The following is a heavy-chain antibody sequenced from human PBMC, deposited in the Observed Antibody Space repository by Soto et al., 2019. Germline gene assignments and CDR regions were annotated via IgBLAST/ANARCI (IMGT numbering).Heavy chain of an antibody. D-gene: IGHD5-18*01. Sequence: QVQLVQSGAEVKKPGSSVMVSCKASGGTFSSYAISWVRQAPAQGLEWMGGIIPIFGTANYAQKFQGRVTITADESTSTAYMELSSLRSEDTAVYYCARRGVGGYSYGAADYWGQGTLVTVSS. CDR1: GGTFSSYA. V-gene: IGHV1-69*01. J-gene: IGHJ4*02. CDR2: IIPIFGTA. CDR3: ARRGVGGYSYGAADY.